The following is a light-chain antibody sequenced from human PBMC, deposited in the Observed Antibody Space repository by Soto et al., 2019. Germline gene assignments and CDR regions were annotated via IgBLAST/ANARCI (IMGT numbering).Light chain of an antibody. CDR1: QSISSR. CDR2: DAS. V-gene: IGKV1-5*01. CDR3: QQYDTYWT. J-gene: IGKJ1*01. Sequence: DIQMTQSPSTLSASVGDRVTITCRASQSISSRLAWYQQKPGMAPKDLIYDASTWESGVPSRFGGSGSGTEFTLTVSDLQPDDFATYFCQQYDTYWTFGQGTKVEIK.